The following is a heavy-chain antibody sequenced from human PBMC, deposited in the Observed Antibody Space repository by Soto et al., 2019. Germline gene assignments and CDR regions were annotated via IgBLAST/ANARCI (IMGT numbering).Heavy chain of an antibody. CDR2: IIPIFGTA. V-gene: IGHV1-69*13. J-gene: IGHJ6*02. CDR3: ASVDTAMVKNYYYYGMDV. Sequence: SVKVSCKASGGTFSSYAISWVRQAPGQGLEWMGGIIPIFGTANYAQKFQGRVTITADESTSTAYMELSSLRSEDTAVYYCASVDTAMVKNYYYYGMDVWGQGTTVTVSS. CDR1: GGTFSSYA. D-gene: IGHD5-18*01.